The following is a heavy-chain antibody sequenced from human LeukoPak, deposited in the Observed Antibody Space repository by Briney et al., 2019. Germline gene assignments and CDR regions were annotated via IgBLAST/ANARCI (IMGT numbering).Heavy chain of an antibody. CDR2: INPNSGGT. Sequence: ASVKVSCKASGYTFTGYYLHWVRQAPGQGLEWMGWINPNSGGTNYAQKFQGRVTITADESTSTAYMELSSLRSEDTAVYYCARTRPKKYYDILTGYTKTFGYGMDVWGQGTTVTVSS. D-gene: IGHD3-9*01. V-gene: IGHV1-2*02. J-gene: IGHJ6*02. CDR1: GYTFTGYY. CDR3: ARTRPKKYYDILTGYTKTFGYGMDV.